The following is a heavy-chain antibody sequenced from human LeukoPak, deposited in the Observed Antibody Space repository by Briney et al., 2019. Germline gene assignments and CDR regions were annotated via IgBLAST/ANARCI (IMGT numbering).Heavy chain of an antibody. D-gene: IGHD3-10*01. V-gene: IGHV3-21*01. CDR2: IFPSGGEI. CDR1: GFTFSTFA. Sequence: GGSLRLSCAASGFTFSTFAMIWVRQPPGKGLEWVSSIFPSGGEIHYADSVKGRFTISRDNAKNSLYLQMNSLRAEDTAVYYCARDNELLWFGESYYYMDVWGKGTTVTVSS. CDR3: ARDNELLWFGESYYYMDV. J-gene: IGHJ6*03.